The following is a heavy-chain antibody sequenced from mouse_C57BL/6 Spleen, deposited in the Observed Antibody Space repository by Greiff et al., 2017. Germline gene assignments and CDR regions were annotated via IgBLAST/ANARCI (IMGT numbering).Heavy chain of an antibody. V-gene: IGHV1-80*01. CDR3: ARSPTVVANEFDY. CDR1: GYAFSSYW. Sequence: QVQLQQSGAELVKPGASVKISCKASGYAFSSYWMNWVKQRPGKGLEWIGHIYPGDGDTNYNGKFKGKATLTADKSSSTAYMQLSSLTSEDSAVYFGARSPTVVANEFDYWGQGTTLTVSS. CDR2: IYPGDGDT. J-gene: IGHJ2*01. D-gene: IGHD1-1*01.